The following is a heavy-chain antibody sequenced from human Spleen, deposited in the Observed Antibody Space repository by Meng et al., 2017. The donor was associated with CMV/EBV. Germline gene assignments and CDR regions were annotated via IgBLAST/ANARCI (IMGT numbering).Heavy chain of an antibody. Sequence: QVQLQESGPGLVKPSQTLSLTCAVSGDSISSGYYYWSWIRQAPGKGLEWTGYISYSGTTYYNPSLKSRVTISIDTSKNQFSLNLSSVTAAETAVYYCARAPLTGYNWFDPWGQGTLVTVSS. V-gene: IGHV4-30-4*01. CDR2: ISYSGTT. J-gene: IGHJ5*02. CDR3: ARAPLTGYNWFDP. D-gene: IGHD3-9*01. CDR1: GDSISSGYYY.